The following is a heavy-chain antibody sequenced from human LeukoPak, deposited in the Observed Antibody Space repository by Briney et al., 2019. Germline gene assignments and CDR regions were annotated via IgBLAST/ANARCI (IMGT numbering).Heavy chain of an antibody. CDR1: GFSLTSYW. CDR3: ARRFGYYGSGSHYNFDY. Sequence: GGSLRLSCTASGFSLTSYWMSWVRQAPGKGLEWVANIKQDGSEKYYVDSVKGQFTISRDNAKNSLYLQMNSLSADDTAVYYCARRFGYYGSGSHYNFDYWGQGTLVTVS. D-gene: IGHD3-10*01. CDR2: IKQDGSEK. V-gene: IGHV3-7*01. J-gene: IGHJ4*02.